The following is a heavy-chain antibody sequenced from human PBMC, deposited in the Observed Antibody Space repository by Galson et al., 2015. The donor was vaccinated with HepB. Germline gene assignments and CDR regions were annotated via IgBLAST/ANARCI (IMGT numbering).Heavy chain of an antibody. Sequence: SLRLSCAASGFTFSSYWMHWVRQAPGKGLVWVSRINSDGSSTSYADSVKGRFTISRDNAKNTLYLQMNSLRAEDTAVYYCARDRVESSYYDFWSGYSLWYYGMDVWGQGTTVTVSS. D-gene: IGHD3-3*01. V-gene: IGHV3-74*01. J-gene: IGHJ6*02. CDR2: INSDGSST. CDR1: GFTFSSYW. CDR3: ARDRVESSYYDFWSGYSLWYYGMDV.